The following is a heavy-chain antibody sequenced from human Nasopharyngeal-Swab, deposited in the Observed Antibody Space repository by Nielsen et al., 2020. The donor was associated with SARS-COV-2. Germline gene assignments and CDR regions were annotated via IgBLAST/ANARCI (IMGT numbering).Heavy chain of an antibody. Sequence: ASVKVSCKTSGYTFTDYYIHWLRQVPGQGLEWVGCINPDSGDTQYAQKFQGRVTVTSDRSRSPAYIDLSRLRSDDTAVYYCARDYYDNYDSDYWGQGTLVTVSS. V-gene: IGHV1-2*02. D-gene: IGHD3-22*01. CDR2: INPDSGDT. CDR1: GYTFTDYY. CDR3: ARDYYDNYDSDY. J-gene: IGHJ4*02.